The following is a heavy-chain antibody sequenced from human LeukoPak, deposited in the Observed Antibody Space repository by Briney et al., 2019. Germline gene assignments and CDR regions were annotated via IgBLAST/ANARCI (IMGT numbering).Heavy chain of an antibody. CDR3: AREHKPSAVAGTHNNWFDP. CDR1: GVSISSSNSY. CDR2: IYYSGNT. V-gene: IGHV4-39*02. D-gene: IGHD6-19*01. J-gene: IGHJ5*02. Sequence: PSETLSLTCTVSGVSISSSNSYWGWIRQPPGKGLEWIGSIYYSGNTYYNAFLKSQVSISIDASKNQFSLRLTSVTAADTAVYYCAREHKPSAVAGTHNNWFDPWGQGTLVTVSS.